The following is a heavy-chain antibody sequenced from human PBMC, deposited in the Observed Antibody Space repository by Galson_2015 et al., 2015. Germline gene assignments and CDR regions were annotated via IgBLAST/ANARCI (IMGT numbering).Heavy chain of an antibody. CDR1: GFTFSSYW. Sequence: SLRLSCAASGFTFSSYWMTWVRQAPGKGLEWVANIRQDGNLKYYADSVEGRFTIFRDNAKNSLYPQMDSLRVEDSAVYYCEGGTGADYWGQGTLVTVSS. V-gene: IGHV3-7*03. CDR3: EGGTGADY. J-gene: IGHJ4*02. CDR2: IRQDGNLK.